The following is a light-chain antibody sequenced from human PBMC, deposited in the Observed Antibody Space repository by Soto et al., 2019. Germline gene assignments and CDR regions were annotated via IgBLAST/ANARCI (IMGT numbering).Light chain of an antibody. V-gene: IGKV3-20*01. CDR3: QQYDTSPIT. CDR1: QSVSSSY. J-gene: IGKJ5*01. CDR2: GAS. Sequence: PGERATLSCRTSQSVSSSYLAWYQQKPGQAPRLLIYGASSRATGIPDRFSGSGSGTDFTLTISRLEPEDFAVYYCQQYDTSPITFGQGTRLEIK.